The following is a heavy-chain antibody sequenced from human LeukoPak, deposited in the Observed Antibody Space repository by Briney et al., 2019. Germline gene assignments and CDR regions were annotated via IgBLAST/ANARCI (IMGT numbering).Heavy chain of an antibody. CDR3: AREGGRGYSSTRGRGYYYYGMDV. Sequence: ASVKVSCKASGYTFTSYYMHWVRQAPGQGLEWMGIINPSGGSTSYAQKFQGRVTMTRDTSMSTVYMELSSLRSEDTAVYYCAREGGRGYSSTRGRGYYYYGMDVWGQGTTVTVSS. V-gene: IGHV1-46*01. CDR1: GYTFTSYY. J-gene: IGHJ6*02. CDR2: INPSGGST. D-gene: IGHD6-13*01.